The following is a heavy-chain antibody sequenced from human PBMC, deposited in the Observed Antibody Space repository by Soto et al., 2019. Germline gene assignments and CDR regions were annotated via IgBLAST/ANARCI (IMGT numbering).Heavy chain of an antibody. CDR3: ARDQKGIAVAPIFDY. CDR1: GFTFSSYS. V-gene: IGHV3-21*01. Sequence: GGSLRLSCAASGFTFSSYSMNWVRQAPGKGLEWVSSISSSSSYIYYADSVKGRFTISRDNAKNSLYLQMNSLRAEDTAVYYCARDQKGIAVAPIFDYWGQGTLVTVSS. J-gene: IGHJ4*02. D-gene: IGHD6-19*01. CDR2: ISSSSSYI.